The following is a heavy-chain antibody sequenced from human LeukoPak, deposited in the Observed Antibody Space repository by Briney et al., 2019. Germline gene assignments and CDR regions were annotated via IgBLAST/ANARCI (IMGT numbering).Heavy chain of an antibody. D-gene: IGHD6-19*01. V-gene: IGHV3-23*01. CDR2: ISGSGANT. CDR3: AKRPPDIRGCSHY. J-gene: IGHJ4*02. CDR1: GFTFSSIA. Sequence: GGSLRLSCASSGFTFSSIAMTWVRQAPGKGLEWVSSISGSGANTYYSDSVKGRFTISRDNSRNTLNLQMSSLRAEDTAMYYCAKRPPDIRGCSHYWGQGTMVTVS.